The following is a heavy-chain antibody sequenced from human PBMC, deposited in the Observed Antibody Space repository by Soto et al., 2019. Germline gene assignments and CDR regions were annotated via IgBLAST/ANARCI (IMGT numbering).Heavy chain of an antibody. V-gene: IGHV4-38-2*01. CDR2: IYRSGST. CDR1: GYSISSGYY. J-gene: IGHJ4*02. D-gene: IGHD6-19*01. CDR3: ARSVAVPGAHIDY. Sequence: PSETLSLTCAVSGYSISSGYYWGWIRQPPGKGLEWIGSIYRSGSTYYNPSLKSRVTISVDTSKNQFSLKLSSVTAADTAVYYCARSVAVPGAHIDYWGQGTQVTVSS.